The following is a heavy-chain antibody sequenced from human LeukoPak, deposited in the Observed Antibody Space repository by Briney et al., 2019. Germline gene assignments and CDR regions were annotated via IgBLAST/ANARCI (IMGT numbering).Heavy chain of an antibody. D-gene: IGHD3-10*01. V-gene: IGHV4-39*07. CDR2: IYYSGST. J-gene: IGHJ4*02. CDR3: ARSWGTVVRGVISIGYYFDY. Sequence: SETLSLACTVSGGSINSWSYYWGWIRQPPGKGLEWIGSIYYSGSTYYNPSLKSRVTLSVDTSKNQFSLKLTSVTAADTAMYYCARSWGTVVRGVISIGYYFDYWGQGTLVTVSS. CDR1: GGSINSWSYY.